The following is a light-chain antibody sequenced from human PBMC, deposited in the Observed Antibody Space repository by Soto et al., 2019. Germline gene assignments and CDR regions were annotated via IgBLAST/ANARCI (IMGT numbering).Light chain of an antibody. J-gene: IGKJ1*01. CDR3: MQTKQLPVT. Sequence: DIVMTQTPISLSVIPGQPASISCKSSQSVLHSDGKTYVCWYLQRPGQPPHLLIYEVSNRFSGEQDRFSGNGSGADFTLKSSLVWAEDVGVYYCMQTKQLPVTFGQGTGVEIK. CDR1: QSVLHSDGKTY. V-gene: IGKV2D-29*01. CDR2: EVS.